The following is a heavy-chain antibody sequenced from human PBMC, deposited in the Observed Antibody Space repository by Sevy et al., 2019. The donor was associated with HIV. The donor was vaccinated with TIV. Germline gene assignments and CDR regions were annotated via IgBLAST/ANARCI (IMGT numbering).Heavy chain of an antibody. J-gene: IGHJ4*02. D-gene: IGHD2-15*01. CDR2: ISYDGSNK. Sequence: GGSLRLSCAASGFTVSNNYMNWVRQAPGKGLEWVAVISYDGSNKYYADSVKGRFTISRDNSKNTLYLQMNSLRAEDTAVYYCARALLAATPAYFDYWGQGTLVTVSS. V-gene: IGHV3-30-3*01. CDR1: GFTVSNNY. CDR3: ARALLAATPAYFDY.